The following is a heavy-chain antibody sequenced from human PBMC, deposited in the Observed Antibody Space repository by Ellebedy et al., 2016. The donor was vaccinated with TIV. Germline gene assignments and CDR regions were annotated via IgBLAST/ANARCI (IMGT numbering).Heavy chain of an antibody. CDR2: ISSSGNTI. D-gene: IGHD3-10*01. Sequence: GGSLRLSXAASGFTFSTYSMNWVRQAPGKGLEWVSHISSSGNTIYYADSVKGRFTISRDNAKNSLYLQMNSLRDEDTAVYYCARDSGSSYYYYGMDVWGQGTTVTVSS. J-gene: IGHJ6*02. CDR1: GFTFSTYS. V-gene: IGHV3-48*02. CDR3: ARDSGSSYYYYGMDV.